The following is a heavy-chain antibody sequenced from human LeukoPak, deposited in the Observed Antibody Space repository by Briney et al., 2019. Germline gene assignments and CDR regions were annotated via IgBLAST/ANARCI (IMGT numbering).Heavy chain of an antibody. Sequence: GRSLRLSCAASGFTFSSYGMHWVRQAPGKGLEWVAVISYDGSNKYYADSVKGRFTISRDNSKNTLYLQMNSLRAEDTAVYYCAKDRGTVVVVAATPRSYGMDVWGQGTTVPVSS. CDR1: GFTFSSYG. CDR3: AKDRGTVVVVAATPRSYGMDV. CDR2: ISYDGSNK. V-gene: IGHV3-30*18. J-gene: IGHJ6*02. D-gene: IGHD2-15*01.